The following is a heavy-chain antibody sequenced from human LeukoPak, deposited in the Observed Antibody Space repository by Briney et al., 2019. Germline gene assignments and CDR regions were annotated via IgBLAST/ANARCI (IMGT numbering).Heavy chain of an antibody. CDR3: ARVVGTRRGIYYFDY. J-gene: IGHJ4*02. CDR2: IIPILGIA. Sequence: ASVKVSCKASGGTFSSYTISWVRQAPGQGLEWMGRIIPILGIANYAQKFQGRVTITADKSTSTAYMELSSLRSEDTAVYYCARVVGTRRGIYYFDYWGQGTLVTVSS. D-gene: IGHD1-14*01. CDR1: GGTFSSYT. V-gene: IGHV1-69*02.